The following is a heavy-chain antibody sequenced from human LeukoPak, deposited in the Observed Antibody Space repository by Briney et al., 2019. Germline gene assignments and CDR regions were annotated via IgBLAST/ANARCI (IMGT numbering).Heavy chain of an antibody. V-gene: IGHV1-2*02. CDR1: GYTFTGYY. J-gene: IGHJ4*02. CDR2: LNPYSGGT. Sequence: ASVKVSCKASGYTFTGYYMHWVRQAPGQGLEWMGWLNPYSGGTNYAQKFQGRVTMTRDTSISTAYMELSRLRSDDTAVYYCARGMVPAAIPGAYWGQGTLDTVSS. CDR3: ARGMVPAAIPGAY. D-gene: IGHD2-2*02.